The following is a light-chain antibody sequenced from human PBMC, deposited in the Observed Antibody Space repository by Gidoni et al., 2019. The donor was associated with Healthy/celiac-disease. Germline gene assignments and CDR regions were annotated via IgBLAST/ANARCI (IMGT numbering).Light chain of an antibody. CDR2: AAS. CDR3: QQLNSYPIT. J-gene: IGKJ5*01. V-gene: IGKV1-9*01. Sequence: DIQLTQSPSFLSASVGDRVTITCRASQGISTSLAWYQQTPGKAPKLLIYAASTLQSGVPSRFSGSGSGTEFTLTISSLHPEDFATYYCQQLNSYPITFGQGTRLEIK. CDR1: QGISTS.